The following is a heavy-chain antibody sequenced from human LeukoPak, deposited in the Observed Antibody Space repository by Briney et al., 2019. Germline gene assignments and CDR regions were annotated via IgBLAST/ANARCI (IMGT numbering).Heavy chain of an antibody. CDR1: GFTFSSYA. J-gene: IGHJ2*01. CDR3: AIPIVGATTPWYFDL. CDR2: ISGSGGST. V-gene: IGHV3-23*01. D-gene: IGHD1-26*01. Sequence: GGSLRLSCAASGFTFSSYAMSWVRQAPGKGLEWVSAISGSGGSTYYADSVKGRFTISRDNSKNTLYLQMNSLRAEDTAVYYCAIPIVGATTPWYFDLWGRGTLVTVSS.